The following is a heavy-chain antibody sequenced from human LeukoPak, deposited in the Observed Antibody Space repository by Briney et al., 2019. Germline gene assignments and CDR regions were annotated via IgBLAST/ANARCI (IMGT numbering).Heavy chain of an antibody. CDR1: GFTVSSNY. D-gene: IGHD6-19*01. V-gene: IGHV3-66*01. J-gene: IGHJ4*02. Sequence: GGSLRLSCAASGFTVSSNYMSWVRQAPGKGLEWVSIIFSGDSTYYADSVKGRFTISRDNSKNTLYLQMNSLSAEDTAVYYCARVGAVAAADCWGQGTLVTVSS. CDR2: IFSGDST. CDR3: ARVGAVAAADC.